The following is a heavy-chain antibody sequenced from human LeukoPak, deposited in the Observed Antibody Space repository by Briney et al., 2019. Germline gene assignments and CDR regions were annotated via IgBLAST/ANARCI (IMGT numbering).Heavy chain of an antibody. Sequence: GESLKISCKGSGYSFTSNWIAWVRQMPGKGLEWMGIIYPTDSTTRYSPSFQGQVTISADKSINTAYLQWSSLKASDTAMYYCTRDQRIERMRYFDLWGRGTLVTVSS. CDR1: GYSFTSNW. D-gene: IGHD1-1*01. V-gene: IGHV5-51*01. J-gene: IGHJ2*01. CDR2: IYPTDSTT. CDR3: TRDQRIERMRYFDL.